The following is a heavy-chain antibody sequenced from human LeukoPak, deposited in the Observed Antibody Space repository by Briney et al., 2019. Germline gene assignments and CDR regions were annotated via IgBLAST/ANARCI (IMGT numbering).Heavy chain of an antibody. Sequence: GGSLRLSCAASGFTFSNYWMHWVRQAPGKGLVWVSRINSDGSSTTSADSVKGRFTISRDNAKNTLYLQMNSLRAEDTAVYYCAKGGATVIDYWGQATLVTVSS. J-gene: IGHJ4*02. D-gene: IGHD4-17*01. CDR2: INSDGSST. CDR1: GFTFSNYW. CDR3: AKGGATVIDY. V-gene: IGHV3-74*01.